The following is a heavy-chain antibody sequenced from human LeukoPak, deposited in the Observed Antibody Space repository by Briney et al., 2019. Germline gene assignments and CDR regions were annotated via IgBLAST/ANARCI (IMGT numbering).Heavy chain of an antibody. J-gene: IGHJ5*02. Sequence: ASVKVSCKASGYTFTSYYMHWVRQAPGQGLEWMGIINPSGGSTSYAQKFQGRVTMTRDMSTSTVYMELSSLRSEDTAVYYCARIRCSGGSCYLNWFDPWGQGTLVTVSS. CDR1: GYTFTSYY. V-gene: IGHV1-46*01. CDR2: INPSGGST. D-gene: IGHD2-15*01. CDR3: ARIRCSGGSCYLNWFDP.